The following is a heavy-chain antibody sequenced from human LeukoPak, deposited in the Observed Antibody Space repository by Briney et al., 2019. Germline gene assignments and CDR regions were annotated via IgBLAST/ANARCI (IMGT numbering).Heavy chain of an antibody. Sequence: PGGSLRLSCAASGFTFSSYGMSWVRQAPGKGLEWVSGIGGSGATTSYADSVKGRFTISRDNSKNTLYLQMNSLRAEDTAIYYCAKDWGFITMFSDWGQGTLVTVYS. CDR3: AKDWGFITMFSD. CDR2: IGGSGATT. CDR1: GFTFSSYG. D-gene: IGHD3-10*02. J-gene: IGHJ4*02. V-gene: IGHV3-23*01.